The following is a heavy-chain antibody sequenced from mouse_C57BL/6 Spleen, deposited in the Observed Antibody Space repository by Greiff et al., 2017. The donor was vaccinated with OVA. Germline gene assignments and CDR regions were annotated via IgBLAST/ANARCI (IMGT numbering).Heavy chain of an antibody. D-gene: IGHD1-1*01. CDR3: AREDGSSYYFDY. J-gene: IGHJ2*01. V-gene: IGHV1-78*01. Sequence: QVQLKESDAELVKPGASVTISCKVSGYTFTDHTIHWMKQRPEQGLEWIGYIYPRDGSTKYNEKFKGKATLTADKSSSTAYMQLNSLTPEDSAVYFCAREDGSSYYFDYWGQGTTLTVSS. CDR1: GYTFTDHT. CDR2: IYPRDGST.